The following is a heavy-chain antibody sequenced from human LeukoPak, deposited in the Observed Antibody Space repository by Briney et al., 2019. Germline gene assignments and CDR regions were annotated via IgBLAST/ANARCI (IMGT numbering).Heavy chain of an antibody. Sequence: PLETLSLTCTVSGSSITSTYYWAWFRQPPGKGLEWIATVFQLQTVRSFYNTSLESRVTMSLDTSQNQFSLNLTSVTAADTALYFCARVLHAPKFIDSWGQGTLVTVSS. CDR2: VFQLQTVRS. CDR1: GSSITSTYY. CDR3: ARVLHAPKFIDS. J-gene: IGHJ4*02. V-gene: IGHV4-38-2*02. D-gene: IGHD2-8*01.